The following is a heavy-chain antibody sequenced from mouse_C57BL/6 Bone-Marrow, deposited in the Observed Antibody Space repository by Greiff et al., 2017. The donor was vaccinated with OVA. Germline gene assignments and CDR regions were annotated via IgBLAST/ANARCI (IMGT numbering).Heavy chain of an antibody. V-gene: IGHV1-55*01. CDR2: IYPGSGST. CDR3: ARIQIYYYCSSYPSFDY. D-gene: IGHD1-1*01. CDR1: GYTFTSYL. Sequence: VQLQQPGAELVKPGASVKMSCKASGYTFTSYLMTWVKQRPGQGLEWIGDIYPGSGSTNYNEKFKSKATLTVDTSSSTAYMQLSSLTSEDSALYYCARIQIYYYCSSYPSFDYWGQGTTLTVSS. J-gene: IGHJ2*01.